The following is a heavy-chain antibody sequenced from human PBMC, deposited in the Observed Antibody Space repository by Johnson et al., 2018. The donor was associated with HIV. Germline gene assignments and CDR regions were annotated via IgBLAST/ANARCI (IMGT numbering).Heavy chain of an antibody. Sequence: VQLVESGGGLVQPGGSLRLSCAAYGFTLSDYWMHWVRQGTGKGLAWVARVNSDGYSTSYAGSVKGPFTISRDNSKNTFDLQMTSLGVEDTAVYYCAKVGTGYSSSSVGAFDIWGQGTVVTVSS. D-gene: IGHD6-13*01. CDR3: AKVGTGYSSSSVGAFDI. V-gene: IGHV3-74*01. CDR2: VNSDGYST. CDR1: GFTLSDYW. J-gene: IGHJ3*02.